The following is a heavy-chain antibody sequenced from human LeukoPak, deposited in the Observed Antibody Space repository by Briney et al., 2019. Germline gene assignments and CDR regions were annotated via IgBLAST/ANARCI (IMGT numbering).Heavy chain of an antibody. Sequence: ASVKVSCKASGGTFSSYAISWVRQAPGQGLEWMGGIIPIFGTANYAQKFQGRVTITADESTSTAYMELSGLRAEDTAVYYCATSAHIEVVTAPPPDYWGQGTLVTVTS. CDR2: IIPIFGTA. CDR1: GGTFSSYA. J-gene: IGHJ4*02. D-gene: IGHD2-21*02. V-gene: IGHV1-69*13. CDR3: ATSAHIEVVTAPPPDY.